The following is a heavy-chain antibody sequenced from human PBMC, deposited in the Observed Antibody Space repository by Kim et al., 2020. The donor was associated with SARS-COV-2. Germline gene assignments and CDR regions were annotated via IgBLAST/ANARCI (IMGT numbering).Heavy chain of an antibody. CDR2: INHRGTS. CDR3: ARVVGRMEEY. D-gene: IGHD1-1*01. V-gene: IGHV4-34*01. Sequence: SETLSLTCAVYGGSFSDYYWSWIRQTPGKGLEWIGEINHRGTSTYHPPLKSRVTISIDTFKNCFSLRLSSVTAADTARFYCARVVGRMEEYWGQGPLVVVSS. J-gene: IGHJ4*02. CDR1: GGSFSDYY.